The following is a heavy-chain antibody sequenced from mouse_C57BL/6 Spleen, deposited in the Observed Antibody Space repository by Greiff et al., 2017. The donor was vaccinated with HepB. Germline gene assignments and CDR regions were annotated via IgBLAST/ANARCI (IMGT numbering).Heavy chain of an antibody. D-gene: IGHD1-1*01. CDR2: INYDGSST. Sequence: EVKVVESEGGLVQPGSSMKLSCTASGFTFSDYYMAWVRQVPEKGLEWVANINYDGSSTYYLDSLKSRFIISRDNAKNILYLQMSSLKSEDTATYYCARVYYGSSYGFDYWGQGTTLTVSS. CDR1: GFTFSDYY. J-gene: IGHJ2*01. CDR3: ARVYYGSSYGFDY. V-gene: IGHV5-16*01.